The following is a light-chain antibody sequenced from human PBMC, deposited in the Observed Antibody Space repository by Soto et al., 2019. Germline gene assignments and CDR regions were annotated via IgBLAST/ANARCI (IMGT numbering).Light chain of an antibody. Sequence: ENVLTQSPGTLSLSPGDRANLSCRASQPVSGNYLAWYHQKPGQAPRLLIHSASSRATGIPDRFSGSGSGTDFTLTISRLEPEDFAVYYCQQYGSSPSTFGQGTKVDIK. CDR3: QQYGSSPST. CDR1: QPVSGNY. J-gene: IGKJ1*01. CDR2: SAS. V-gene: IGKV3-20*01.